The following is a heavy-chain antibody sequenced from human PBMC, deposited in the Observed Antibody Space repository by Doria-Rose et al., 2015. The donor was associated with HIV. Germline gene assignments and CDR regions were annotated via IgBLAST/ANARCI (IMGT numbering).Heavy chain of an antibody. D-gene: IGHD6-13*01. J-gene: IGHJ4*02. CDR3: ARIKSSRWYHKYYFDF. V-gene: IGHV2-26*01. CDR1: GVSLSSPGMG. CDR2: IFSDDER. Sequence: QVQLVQSGPVLVKPTETLTLTCTVSGVSLSSPGMGVSWIRQPPRKALEWLANIFSDDERSYTTSLKSRLTISSGTSKSKVVLTMTDMGPVDAATYYCARIKSSRWYHKYYFDFWGQGTLVIVSA.